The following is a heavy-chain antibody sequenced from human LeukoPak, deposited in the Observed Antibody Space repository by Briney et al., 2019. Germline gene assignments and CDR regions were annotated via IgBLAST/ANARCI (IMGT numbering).Heavy chain of an antibody. J-gene: IGHJ4*02. D-gene: IGHD3-3*01. CDR1: GGSISSGGYS. Sequence: TASETLSLTCAVSGGSISSGGYSWSWIRQPPGKGLEWIGEIYQSGSTNYNPSLKSRVTISVDKSKNQFSLKLSSVTAADTAVYYCTRNGYYCLDFWGQGTLVTVSS. V-gene: IGHV4-30-2*01. CDR2: IYQSGST. CDR3: TRNGYYCLDF.